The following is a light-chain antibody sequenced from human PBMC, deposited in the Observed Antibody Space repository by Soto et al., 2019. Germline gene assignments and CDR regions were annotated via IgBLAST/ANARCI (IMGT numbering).Light chain of an antibody. V-gene: IGKV1-17*03. CDR1: QDINNY. CDR2: AAS. J-gene: IGKJ4*01. CDR3: QQFSSYPLT. Sequence: DIQMTQSPSAMSASVGDRVTITCRASQDINNYLVWFQQKSGTVPKRLIYAASSLQSGVPSRFSGSRSGTEFTLTISRLEPEDFAVYYCQQFSSYPLTFGGGTKVDIK.